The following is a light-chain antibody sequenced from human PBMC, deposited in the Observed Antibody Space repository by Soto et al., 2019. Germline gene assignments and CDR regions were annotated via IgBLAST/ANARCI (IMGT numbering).Light chain of an antibody. CDR2: KAS. Sequence: DIQMTQSPSTLSASVGDRVTLTCRASQSISGWLAWYQQKPGKAPKLLIYKASSLESGVPSRFSGSGAGTEFTLTISSLQPDDFATYYCQQYNSYPATFGQGTKVDIK. V-gene: IGKV1-5*03. CDR3: QQYNSYPAT. J-gene: IGKJ1*01. CDR1: QSISGW.